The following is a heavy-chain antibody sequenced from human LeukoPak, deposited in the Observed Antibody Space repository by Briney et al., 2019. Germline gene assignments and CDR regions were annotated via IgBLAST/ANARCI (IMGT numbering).Heavy chain of an antibody. V-gene: IGHV3-33*01. D-gene: IGHD6-6*01. Sequence: GGSLRLSCAASGFTFSSYGVHWVRQAPGKGLEWVAVIWYDGSNKYYADSVKGRFTISRDNSKNTLYLQMNSLRAEDTAVYYCAREQIEYSSSPTDYWGQGTLVTVSS. CDR3: AREQIEYSSSPTDY. J-gene: IGHJ4*02. CDR2: IWYDGSNK. CDR1: GFTFSSYG.